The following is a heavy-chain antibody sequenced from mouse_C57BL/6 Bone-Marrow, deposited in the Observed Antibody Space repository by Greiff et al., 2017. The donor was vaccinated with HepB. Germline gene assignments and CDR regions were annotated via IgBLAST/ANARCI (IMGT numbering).Heavy chain of an antibody. D-gene: IGHD2-3*01. CDR2: ISSGSSTI. CDR1: GFTFSDYG. V-gene: IGHV5-17*01. J-gene: IGHJ2*01. CDR3: ARERPDGYLDY. Sequence: EVMLVESGGGLVKPGGSLKLSCAASGFTFSDYGMHWVRQAPEKGLEWVAYISSGSSTIYYADTVKGRFTISRDNAKNNLFLQMTSLRSEDTAMYYCARERPDGYLDYWGQGTTLTVSS.